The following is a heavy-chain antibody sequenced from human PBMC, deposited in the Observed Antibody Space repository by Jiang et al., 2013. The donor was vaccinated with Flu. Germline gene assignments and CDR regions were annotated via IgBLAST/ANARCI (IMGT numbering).Heavy chain of an antibody. Sequence: GAEVKKPGESLKISCKASGYTFTDKWIAWVRQMPGKGLEWMGIVYPGDSYSTYSPSFQGQVTISADKSTGTAYLQWSSLKASDTAIYYCARRTDSRHRAFDPWGQGTLVTVS. CDR1: GYTFTDKW. CDR3: ARRTDSRHRAFDP. V-gene: IGHV5-51*01. D-gene: IGHD6-6*01. J-gene: IGHJ5*02. CDR2: VYPGDSYS.